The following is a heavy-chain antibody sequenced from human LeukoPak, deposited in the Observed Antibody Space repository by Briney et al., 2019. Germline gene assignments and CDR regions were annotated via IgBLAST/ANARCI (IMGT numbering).Heavy chain of an antibody. CDR3: ARGFYVPHEGLDY. V-gene: IGHV3-30*04. CDR1: GFTFSSYA. CDR2: ISYDGSNK. Sequence: PGRSLRLSCAASGFTFSSYAMHWVRQAPGKGLEWVAVISYDGSNKYYADSVKGRFTISRDNSKNTLYLQMNSLRAEDTAVYYCARGFYVPHEGLDYWGQGTLVTVSS. J-gene: IGHJ4*02. D-gene: IGHD5/OR15-5a*01.